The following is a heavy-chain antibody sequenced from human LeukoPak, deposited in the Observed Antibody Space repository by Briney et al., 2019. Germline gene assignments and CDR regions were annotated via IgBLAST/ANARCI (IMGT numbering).Heavy chain of an antibody. CDR2: ISYDGSNK. CDR3: IVLAVAGTFGFDY. Sequence: GRSLRLSCAASGFTFSSYGMHWVRQAPGKGLEWVAVISYDGSNKYYADSVKVRFTISRDNAKNSLSLQMNSLRAEDTAFYYCIVLAVAGTFGFDYWGQGTLVTVPS. V-gene: IGHV3-30*03. D-gene: IGHD6-19*01. J-gene: IGHJ4*02. CDR1: GFTFSSYG.